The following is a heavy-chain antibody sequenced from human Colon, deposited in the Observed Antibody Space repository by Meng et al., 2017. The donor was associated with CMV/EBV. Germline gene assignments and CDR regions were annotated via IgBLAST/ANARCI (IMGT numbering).Heavy chain of an antibody. D-gene: IGHD6-19*01. CDR1: GLTVSSNY. J-gene: IGHJ4*02. Sequence: LGVSGGNSGQPGGSLRLSGAASGLTVSSNYMSWVRQAPGKGLEWVSLIYSDGKTYYADSVKGRFTISRDNSKNTLYLQMNSLRDEDTAVYYCAREGYSNGWCYLDYWGQGTLVTVSS. V-gene: IGHV3-66*01. CDR3: AREGYSNGWCYLDY. CDR2: IYSDGKT.